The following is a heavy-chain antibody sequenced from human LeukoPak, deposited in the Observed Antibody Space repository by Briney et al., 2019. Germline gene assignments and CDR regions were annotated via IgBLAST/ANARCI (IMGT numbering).Heavy chain of an antibody. CDR1: GFTFSSYA. CDR3: AVHYYDSSGYFDY. D-gene: IGHD3-22*01. J-gene: IGHJ4*02. Sequence: GGSLRLSCAASGFTFSSYAMSWVRQAPGKGLEWVSAISGSGGSTYYADSVKGRFTISRDNSKNTLYLQMNSLRAEDTAVYYCAVHYYDSSGYFDYWGQGTLVTVSS. V-gene: IGHV3-23*01. CDR2: ISGSGGST.